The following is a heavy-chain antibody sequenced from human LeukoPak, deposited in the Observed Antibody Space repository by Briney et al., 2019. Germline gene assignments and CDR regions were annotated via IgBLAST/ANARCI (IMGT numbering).Heavy chain of an antibody. V-gene: IGHV1-46*03. CDR1: GYTFTSYY. CDR2: INPSGGST. J-gene: IGHJ4*02. Sequence: ASVKVSCKASGYTFTSYYMHWVRQAPGQGLEWMGIINPSGGSTSYAQKFQGRVTMTRDSSTSTVYMELSSLRSEDTAVYYCASQDSSGYNLGYWGQGTLVTVSS. CDR3: ASQDSSGYNLGY. D-gene: IGHD3-22*01.